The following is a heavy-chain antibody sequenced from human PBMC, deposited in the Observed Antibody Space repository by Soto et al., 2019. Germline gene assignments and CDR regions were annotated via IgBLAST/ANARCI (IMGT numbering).Heavy chain of an antibody. CDR1: GFTFSSYW. CDR2: INSDGSST. CDR3: ERDKKLVHYYYGMDV. Sequence: GGSLRLSCAASGFTFSSYWMHWVRQAPGKGLVWVSRINSDGSSTSYADSVKGRFTISRDNAKNTLYLQMNSLRAEDTAVYYRERDKKLVHYYYGMDVWCQGITVTVS. J-gene: IGHJ6*02. D-gene: IGHD6-13*01. V-gene: IGHV3-74*01.